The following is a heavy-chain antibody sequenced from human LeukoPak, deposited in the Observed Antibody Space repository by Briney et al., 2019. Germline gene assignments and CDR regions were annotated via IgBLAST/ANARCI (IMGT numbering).Heavy chain of an antibody. V-gene: IGHV3-23*01. CDR2: ISGSGGST. D-gene: IGHD3-10*01. Sequence: GGSLRLSCAASGFTFSTYAMSWVRQAPGKGLEWVSTISGSGGSTYYADSVKGRFTISRDNSMNTLYLHLHSLRAEGTAVYYCAKDGLWLGESQYYFDYWGQGTLVTVSS. CDR3: AKDGLWLGESQYYFDY. CDR1: GFTFSTYA. J-gene: IGHJ4*02.